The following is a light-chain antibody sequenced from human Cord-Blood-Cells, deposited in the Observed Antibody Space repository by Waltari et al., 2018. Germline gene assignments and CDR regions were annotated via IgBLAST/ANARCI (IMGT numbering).Light chain of an antibody. CDR2: EGS. CDR1: SRDVGSFNP. Sequence: QSALTQPASVSGSPGQSITISCPGNSRDVGSFNPFSLYQQHPGKAPKLMIYEGSKRPSGVSNRFSGAKSGNTASLTISGLQAEDEADYYCCSYAGSSTFYVFGTGTKVTVL. J-gene: IGLJ1*01. CDR3: CSYAGSSTFYV. V-gene: IGLV2-23*01.